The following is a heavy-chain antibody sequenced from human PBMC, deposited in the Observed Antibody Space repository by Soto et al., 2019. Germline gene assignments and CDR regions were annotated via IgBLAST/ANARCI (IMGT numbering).Heavy chain of an antibody. CDR3: AKAGRAAAFFDY. D-gene: IGHD6-13*01. Sequence: GGSLRLSCAASGFIFSSYAMSWVCQAPGKGLEWVSTISGDTTYYADSVKGRFTISRDNSKNTLYLQMNSLRAEDTAVYYCAKAGRAAAFFDYWGQGTLVTVSS. V-gene: IGHV3-23*01. CDR2: ISGDTT. J-gene: IGHJ4*02. CDR1: GFIFSSYA.